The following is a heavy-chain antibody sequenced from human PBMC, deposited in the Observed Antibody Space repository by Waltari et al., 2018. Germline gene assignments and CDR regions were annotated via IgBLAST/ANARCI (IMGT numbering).Heavy chain of an antibody. Sequence: QVQLQESGPGLVKPSQTLSLTCSVSGGSITSGIYYWTWIRQPAGKGLEWIGRLYTSGNTDYNPSLKSRVTMSMDTSKNQFSLNLSSVTAADTAVYYCARFPRDYSFDYWGQGTLVTVSS. CDR2: LYTSGNT. D-gene: IGHD4-17*01. V-gene: IGHV4-61*02. CDR3: ARFPRDYSFDY. CDR1: GGSITSGIYY. J-gene: IGHJ4*02.